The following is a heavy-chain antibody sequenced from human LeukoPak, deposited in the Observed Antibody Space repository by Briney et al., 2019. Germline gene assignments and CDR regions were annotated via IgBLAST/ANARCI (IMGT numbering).Heavy chain of an antibody. Sequence: GGSLRLSCAASGFTFSSYAMSWVRQAPGKGLEWVSAISGSGGSTYYADSVKGRFTISRDNSKNTLYLQMNSLRAEDTAVYYCAKDTRRGGATSGGDNWFDPWGQGTLVTVSS. J-gene: IGHJ5*02. CDR3: AKDTRRGGATSGGDNWFDP. CDR2: ISGSGGST. CDR1: GFTFSSYA. D-gene: IGHD1-26*01. V-gene: IGHV3-23*01.